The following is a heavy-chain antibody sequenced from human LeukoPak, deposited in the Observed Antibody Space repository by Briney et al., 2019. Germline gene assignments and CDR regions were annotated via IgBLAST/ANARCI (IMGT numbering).Heavy chain of an antibody. CDR2: INPSGGST. CDR1: GYTFTSYY. V-gene: IGHV1-46*01. Sequence: ASVKVSCKASGYTFTSYYMHWVRQAPGQGLEWMGIINPSGGSTSYEQKFQGRVTMTRDTSTSTVYMELSSLRSEDTAVYYCARETRYSSGWSAGAFDIWGQGTMVTVSS. J-gene: IGHJ3*02. D-gene: IGHD6-19*01. CDR3: ARETRYSSGWSAGAFDI.